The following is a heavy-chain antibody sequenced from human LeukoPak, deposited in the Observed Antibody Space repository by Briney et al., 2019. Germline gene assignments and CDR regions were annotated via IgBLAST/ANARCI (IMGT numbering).Heavy chain of an antibody. D-gene: IGHD3-22*01. CDR3: AKDRHHYDSSGYYTY. V-gene: IGHV3-30*02. Sequence: GGSLRLSCAASGFTFSSYGMHWVRQAPGKGLEWVAFIRYDGSNKYYADSVKGRFTISRDNSKNTLYLQMNSLRAEDTAVYYCAKDRHHYDSSGYYTYWGQGTLVTVSS. J-gene: IGHJ4*02. CDR2: IRYDGSNK. CDR1: GFTFSSYG.